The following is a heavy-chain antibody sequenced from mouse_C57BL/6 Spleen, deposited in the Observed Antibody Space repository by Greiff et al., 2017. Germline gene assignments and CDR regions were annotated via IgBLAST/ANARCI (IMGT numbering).Heavy chain of an antibody. Sequence: EVQRVESGGGLVKPGGSLKLSCAASGFTFSSYTMSWVRQTPEKRLEWVATISGGGGNTYYPDSVKGRFTISRDNAKNTLYLQMGSLRSEDTALYYCARHTFFDYWGQGTTLTVST. CDR1: GFTFSSYT. J-gene: IGHJ2*01. CDR2: ISGGGGNT. CDR3: ARHTFFDY. V-gene: IGHV5-9*01.